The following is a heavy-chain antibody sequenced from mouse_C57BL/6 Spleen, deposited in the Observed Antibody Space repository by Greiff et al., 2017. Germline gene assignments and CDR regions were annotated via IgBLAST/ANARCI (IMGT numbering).Heavy chain of an antibody. V-gene: IGHV5-16*01. Sequence: EVQLVESEGGLVQPGSSMKLSCTASGFTFSDYYMAWVRQVPEKGLEWVANINYDGSSTYYLDSLKSRFIISRDNAKNILYLQMSSLKSEDTATYYCARYDYDGYWYFDVWGTGTTVTVSS. D-gene: IGHD2-4*01. CDR3: ARYDYDGYWYFDV. CDR2: INYDGSST. J-gene: IGHJ1*03. CDR1: GFTFSDYY.